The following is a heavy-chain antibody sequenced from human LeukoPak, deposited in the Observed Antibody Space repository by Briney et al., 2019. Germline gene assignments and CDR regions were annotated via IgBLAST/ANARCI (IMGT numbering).Heavy chain of an antibody. CDR2: ISWNSGSI. CDR1: GFTFDDYA. V-gene: IGHV3-9*03. Sequence: GRSLRLSCAASGFTFDDYAMHWVRQAPGKGLEWVSGISWNSGSIGYADSVKGRLTISRDNAKNSLYLQMNSLRAEDMGLYYCAKESHSSGWKEYYFDYWGQGTLVTVSS. J-gene: IGHJ4*02. D-gene: IGHD6-19*01. CDR3: AKESHSSGWKEYYFDY.